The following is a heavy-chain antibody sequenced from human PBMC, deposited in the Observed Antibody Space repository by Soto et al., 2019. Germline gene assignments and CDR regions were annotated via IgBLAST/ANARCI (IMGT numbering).Heavy chain of an antibody. J-gene: IGHJ4*02. D-gene: IGHD6-13*01. Sequence: SETLSLTYTVSGGSISSSSYYWGWIRQPPGKGLEWIGSIYYSGSTYYNPSLKSRVTISVDTSKNQFSLKLSSVTAADMAVYYCARHLVSAAYFDYWGQGTLVTVSS. CDR3: ARHLVSAAYFDY. V-gene: IGHV4-39*01. CDR2: IYYSGST. CDR1: GGSISSSSYY.